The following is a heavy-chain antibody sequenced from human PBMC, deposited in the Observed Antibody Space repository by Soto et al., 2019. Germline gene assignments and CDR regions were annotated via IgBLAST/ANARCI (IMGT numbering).Heavy chain of an antibody. CDR2: ISAYNGNT. D-gene: IGHD3-3*01. CDR1: GYTFTSYG. CDR3: ARITMLGVVLASFDY. Sequence: ASVKVSCKASGYTFTSYGISWVRQAPGQGLEWMGWISAYNGNTNYAQKLQGRVTMTTDTSTSTAYMELRSLRSDDTAVYYCARITMLGVVLASFDYWGQGTLVTVSS. V-gene: IGHV1-18*01. J-gene: IGHJ4*02.